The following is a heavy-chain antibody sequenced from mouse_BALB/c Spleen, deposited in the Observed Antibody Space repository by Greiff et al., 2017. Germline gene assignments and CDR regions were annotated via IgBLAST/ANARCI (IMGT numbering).Heavy chain of an antibody. V-gene: IGHV5-17*02. CDR2: ISSGSSTI. J-gene: IGHJ4*01. D-gene: IGHD2-1*01. CDR3: ARNNYAMDY. CDR1: GFTFSSFG. Sequence: EVQLVESGGGLVQPGGSRKLSCAASGFTFSSFGMHWVRQAPEKGLEWVAYISSGSSTIYYADTVKGQFTISRDNPKNTLFLQMTSLRSEDTAMYYCARNNYAMDYWGQGTSVTVSS.